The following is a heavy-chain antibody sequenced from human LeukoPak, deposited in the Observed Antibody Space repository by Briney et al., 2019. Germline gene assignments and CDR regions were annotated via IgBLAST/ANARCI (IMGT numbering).Heavy chain of an antibody. Sequence: PGGSLRLSCAASGFTFSSYGMHWLRQPPGKGLEWVAVILNDGSKEKYADSVKGRFTISRDNSKNTLFLQMNSLRAEDTAVYYCARDDALGDNALDIWGQGTMVTVSS. CDR1: GFTFSSYG. CDR3: ARDDALGDNALDI. J-gene: IGHJ3*02. CDR2: ILNDGSKE. V-gene: IGHV3-33*01. D-gene: IGHD3-16*01.